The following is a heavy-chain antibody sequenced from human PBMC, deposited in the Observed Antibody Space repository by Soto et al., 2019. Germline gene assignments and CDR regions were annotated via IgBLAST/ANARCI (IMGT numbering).Heavy chain of an antibody. CDR3: AMSIRPGRIDY. V-gene: IGHV1-69*06. J-gene: IGHJ4*02. CDR1: GGTFSSYA. D-gene: IGHD6-6*01. CDR2: IIPIIGTA. Sequence: SVKVSCKASGGTFSSYAISWVRQAPGQGLEWMGWIIPIIGTANYAQKFQGRVTMTADTSTSTAYMELRSLRSDDTAVYYCAMSIRPGRIDYWGQGTLVTVSS.